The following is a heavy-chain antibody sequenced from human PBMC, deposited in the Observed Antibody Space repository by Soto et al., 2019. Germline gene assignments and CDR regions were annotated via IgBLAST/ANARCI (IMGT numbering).Heavy chain of an antibody. Sequence: ETLSLTCSVSGDSVSSGDYYWSWLRQPPGKGLEWIGHVYFSGSTNYIPSFKSRLTMSVDTAKNQFSLTLNSVTAADTAVYYCARGVDTMIVVALNWFDPWRQGTRVTV. CDR1: GDSVSSGDYY. V-gene: IGHV4-61*08. CDR2: VYFSGST. CDR3: ARGVDTMIVVALNWFDP. J-gene: IGHJ5*02. D-gene: IGHD3-22*01.